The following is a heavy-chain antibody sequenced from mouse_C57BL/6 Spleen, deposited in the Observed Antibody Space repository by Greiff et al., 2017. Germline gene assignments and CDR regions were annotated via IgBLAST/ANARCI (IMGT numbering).Heavy chain of an antibody. CDR1: GFSLTSYG. J-gene: IGHJ1*03. Sequence: QVQLKQSGPGLVQPSQSLSITCTVSGFSLTSYGVHWVRQSPGKGLEWLGVLWSGGSTDYNAAFISRLSISKDNSKSQVFFKMNSLQADDTAIYYCARRDYGSSYWYFDVWGTGTTVTVSS. D-gene: IGHD1-1*01. CDR3: ARRDYGSSYWYFDV. CDR2: LWSGGST. V-gene: IGHV2-2*01.